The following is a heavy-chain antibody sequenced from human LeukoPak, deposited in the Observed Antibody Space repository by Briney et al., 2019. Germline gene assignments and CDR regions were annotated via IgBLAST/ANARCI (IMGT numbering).Heavy chain of an antibody. CDR2: ISSSSSYI. J-gene: IGHJ5*01. CDR3: ARDLSVTMVRGVIGWFDP. V-gene: IGHV3-21*01. CDR1: GFTFSSYS. Sequence: GGSLRLSCAASGFTFSSYSMNWVRQAPGKGLEWVSSISSSSSYIYYADSVKGRFTISRDNAKNSLYLQMNSLRAEDTAVYYCARDLSVTMVRGVIGWFDPWGQGTTVTVSS. D-gene: IGHD3-10*01.